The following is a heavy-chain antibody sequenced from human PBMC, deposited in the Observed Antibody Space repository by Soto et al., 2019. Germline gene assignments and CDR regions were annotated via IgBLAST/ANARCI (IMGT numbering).Heavy chain of an antibody. Sequence: PGGSLRLSCAASGFTFSDHYMDWVRQAPGKGLEWVGRPRNKANSYTTEYAASVKGRFTISRDDSKNSLYLQMNSLKTEDTAVYYCTRPGPTFSDILTGYPPGGYYYGMDVWGQGTTVTVAS. J-gene: IGHJ6*02. CDR3: TRPGPTFSDILTGYPPGGYYYGMDV. D-gene: IGHD3-9*01. V-gene: IGHV3-72*01. CDR1: GFTFSDHY. CDR2: PRNKANSYTT.